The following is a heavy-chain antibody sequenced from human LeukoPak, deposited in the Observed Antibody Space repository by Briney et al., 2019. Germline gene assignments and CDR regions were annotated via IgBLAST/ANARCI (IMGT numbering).Heavy chain of an antibody. CDR1: GFTFSGYA. J-gene: IGHJ6*02. CDR3: AKAASSSWPSYYYGMDV. CDR2: ISGSGGST. V-gene: IGHV3-23*01. Sequence: GGSLRLSCAASGFTFSGYAMSWVRQAPGKGLEWVSAISGSGGSTYYADSVKGRFTISRDNSKNTLYLQMSSLRVDDTAVYYCAKAASSSWPSYYYGMDVWGQGTTVTVSS. D-gene: IGHD6-13*01.